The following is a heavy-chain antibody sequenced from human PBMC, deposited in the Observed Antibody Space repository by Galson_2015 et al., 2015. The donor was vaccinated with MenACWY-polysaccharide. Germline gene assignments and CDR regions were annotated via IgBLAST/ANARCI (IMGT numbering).Heavy chain of an antibody. Sequence: SLRLSCAASGFTFTSYAMSWVRQAPGKGLEWVSPIRSSGTNTYYADSVKGRFTISRDNAKNTLYLQMNSLRAEDTAVYYCAKDWADLWGGAGRFDHWGQGTLVTVSS. V-gene: IGHV3-23*01. CDR1: GFTFTSYA. D-gene: IGHD3-3*01. CDR3: AKDWADLWGGAGRFDH. CDR2: IRSSGTNT. J-gene: IGHJ5*02.